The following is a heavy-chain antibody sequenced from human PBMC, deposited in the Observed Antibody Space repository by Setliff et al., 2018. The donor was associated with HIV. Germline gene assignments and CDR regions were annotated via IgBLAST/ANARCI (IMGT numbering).Heavy chain of an antibody. V-gene: IGHV3-21*01. CDR3: ARAPFDWFLFDP. CDR1: GFTFSTYS. J-gene: IGHJ5*02. Sequence: GGSLRLSCAASGFTFSTYSMNWVRQAPGKGLEWVSSISSSSRSKSYVDSVKGRFTISRDNAKNSLYLQMNSLRAEDTAVYYCARAPFDWFLFDPWGQGTLVTVSS. D-gene: IGHD3-9*01. CDR2: ISSSSRSK.